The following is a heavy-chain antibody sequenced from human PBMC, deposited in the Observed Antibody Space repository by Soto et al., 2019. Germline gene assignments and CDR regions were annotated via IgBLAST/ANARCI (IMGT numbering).Heavy chain of an antibody. Sequence: EVQLLESGGGLVQPGGSLRLSCAASGFTFSSYAMSWVRQAPGKGLEWVSAITGSGGSTYYADSVKGRFTISRDNSKNTLFLQMNSLRADDTAVYYCARDSSGWHDAFDIWGQGTMVTVSS. D-gene: IGHD6-19*01. CDR1: GFTFSSYA. CDR2: ITGSGGST. J-gene: IGHJ3*02. V-gene: IGHV3-23*01. CDR3: ARDSSGWHDAFDI.